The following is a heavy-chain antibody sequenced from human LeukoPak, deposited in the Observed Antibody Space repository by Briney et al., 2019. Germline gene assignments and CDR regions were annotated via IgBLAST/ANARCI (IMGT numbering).Heavy chain of an antibody. CDR2: IIPIFGTA. CDR3: AGGFNVGFDY. Sequence: SVKVSCKASGYTLTGYYIHWVRQAPGQGLEWMGGIIPIFGTANYAQKFQGRVTITADKSTSTAYMELSSLRSEDTAVYYCAGGFNVGFDYWGQGTLVTVSS. V-gene: IGHV1-69*06. CDR1: GYTLTGYY. J-gene: IGHJ4*02. D-gene: IGHD1-26*01.